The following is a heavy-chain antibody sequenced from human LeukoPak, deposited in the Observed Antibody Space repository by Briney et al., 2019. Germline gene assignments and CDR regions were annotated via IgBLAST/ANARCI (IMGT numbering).Heavy chain of an antibody. D-gene: IGHD3-3*01. CDR3: ARAGITIFGVGPLAHYYYYMDV. CDR1: GFTFSSYA. J-gene: IGHJ6*03. V-gene: IGHV3-30*04. Sequence: PGGSLRLSCAASGFTFSSYAMHWVRQAPGKGLEWVAVIAYDGSNKYYADSVKGRFTISRDNSKNTLYLQMNSLRAEDTAVYYCARAGITIFGVGPLAHYYYYMDVWGKGTTVTVSS. CDR2: IAYDGSNK.